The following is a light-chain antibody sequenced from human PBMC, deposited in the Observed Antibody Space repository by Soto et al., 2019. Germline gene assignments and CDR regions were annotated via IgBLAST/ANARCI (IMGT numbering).Light chain of an antibody. J-gene: IGKJ2*01. V-gene: IGKV2D-30*01. CDR1: QSLVYSDGSTY. CDR2: KVS. Sequence: DVVMTQSPLSLPVTLGQPASISCRSSQSLVYSDGSTYLNWFHQRPGQSPRRLIYKVSNLNFGVPDRFSGSKSGTNFTLKISGVEAEDAGIYYCMQDTYWPYTFGQGTKLEI. CDR3: MQDTYWPYT.